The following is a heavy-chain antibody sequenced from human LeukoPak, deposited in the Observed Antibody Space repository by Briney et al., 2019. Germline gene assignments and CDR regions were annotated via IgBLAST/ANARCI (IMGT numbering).Heavy chain of an antibody. CDR3: ARKEDYVYAFDI. Sequence: SQTLSLTCAISGDSVSSNSAAWNWIRQSPSRGLEWLGRTYCRSKWYNDYAISVKSRITINPDTSKSQFSLQLNSVTPEDTAVYYCARKEDYVYAFDIWGQGTMVTVSS. CDR2: TYCRSKWYN. D-gene: IGHD3-16*01. V-gene: IGHV6-1*01. J-gene: IGHJ3*02. CDR1: GDSVSSNSAA.